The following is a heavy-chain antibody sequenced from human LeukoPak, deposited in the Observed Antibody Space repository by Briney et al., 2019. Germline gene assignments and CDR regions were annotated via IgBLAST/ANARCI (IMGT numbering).Heavy chain of an antibody. J-gene: IGHJ6*04. Sequence: PGGSLRLSCTASGFTFGDYAMSWVRQAPGKRLEWVSYISSSGSTIYYADSVKGRFTISRDNAKNSLYLQMNSLRAEDTAVYYCAELGITMIGGVWGKGTTVTISS. V-gene: IGHV3-48*03. CDR3: AELGITMIGGV. CDR1: GFTFGDYA. CDR2: ISSSGSTI. D-gene: IGHD3-10*02.